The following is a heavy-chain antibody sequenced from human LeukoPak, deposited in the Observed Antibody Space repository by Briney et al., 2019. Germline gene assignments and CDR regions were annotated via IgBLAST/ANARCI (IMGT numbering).Heavy chain of an antibody. CDR2: IYYSGST. Sequence: PSETLSLTCTVSGGSISSSSYYWGWIRQPPGKGLEWIGSIYYSGSTYYNPSLKSRVTISVDTSKNQFSLKLSSVTAADTAVYYCARQRGRLWWLADPRGFDPWGQGTLVTVSS. J-gene: IGHJ5*02. D-gene: IGHD2-21*01. V-gene: IGHV4-39*01. CDR3: ARQRGRLWWLADPRGFDP. CDR1: GGSISSSSYY.